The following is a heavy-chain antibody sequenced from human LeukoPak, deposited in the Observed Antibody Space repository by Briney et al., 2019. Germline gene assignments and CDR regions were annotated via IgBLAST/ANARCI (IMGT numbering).Heavy chain of an antibody. Sequence: ASVTVSCKASGYTFTSYSLHWVRQAPGQRLEWMGWINVGNGDTKYSQKFQGRVTITRDTSASTVYMELSGLRSEDTAVYYCARDIPYEVTFGGVTVMGSFVLDYWGQGTLVTVSS. CDR3: ARDIPYEVTFGGVTVMGSFVLDY. CDR1: GYTFTSYS. V-gene: IGHV1-3*01. J-gene: IGHJ4*02. CDR2: INVGNGDT. D-gene: IGHD3-16*02.